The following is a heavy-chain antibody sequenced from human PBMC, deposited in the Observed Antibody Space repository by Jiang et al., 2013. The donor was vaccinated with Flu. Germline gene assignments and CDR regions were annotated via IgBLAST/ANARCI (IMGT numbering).Heavy chain of an antibody. Sequence: QTLSLTCAISGDSVSSNSAAWNWIRQSPSRGLEWLGRTYYRSKWYNDYAVSVKSRITINPDTSKNQFSLQLNSVTPEDTAVYYCARDLLIAAAGTGSFDYWGQGTLVTVSS. J-gene: IGHJ4*02. CDR2: TYYRSKWYN. D-gene: IGHD6-13*01. V-gene: IGHV6-1*01. CDR3: ARDLLIAAAGTGSFDY. CDR1: GDSVSSNSAA.